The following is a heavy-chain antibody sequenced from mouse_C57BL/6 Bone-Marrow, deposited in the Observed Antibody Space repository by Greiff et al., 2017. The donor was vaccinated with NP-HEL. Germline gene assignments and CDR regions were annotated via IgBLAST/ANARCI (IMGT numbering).Heavy chain of an antibody. CDR2: IHPNSGST. CDR1: GYTFTSYW. D-gene: IGHD2-4*01. Sequence: QVQLQQPGAELVKPGASVKLSCKASGYTFTSYWMHWVKQRPGQGLEWIGMIHPNSGSTNYNEKFKSKATLTVDKSSSTAYMQLSSLTSEDSAVYYCAREATMITGFDYWGQGTTLTVSS. J-gene: IGHJ2*01. CDR3: AREATMITGFDY. V-gene: IGHV1-64*01.